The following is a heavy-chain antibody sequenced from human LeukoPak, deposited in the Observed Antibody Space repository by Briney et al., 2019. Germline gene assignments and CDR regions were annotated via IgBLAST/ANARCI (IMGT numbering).Heavy chain of an antibody. CDR1: GFTFSSYG. D-gene: IGHD3-10*01. CDR3: AKTVLLWFGDSTGLFDY. J-gene: IGHJ4*02. Sequence: GRSLRLSCAASGFTFSSYGMHWVRQAPGKGLEWVAVISYDGSNKYYADSVKGRFTISRDNSKNTLYLQMNSLRAEDTAVYYCAKTVLLWFGDSTGLFDYWGQGTLVTVSS. CDR2: ISYDGSNK. V-gene: IGHV3-30*18.